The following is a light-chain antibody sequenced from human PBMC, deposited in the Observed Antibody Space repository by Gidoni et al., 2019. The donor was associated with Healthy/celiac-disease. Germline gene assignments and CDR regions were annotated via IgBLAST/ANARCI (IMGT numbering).Light chain of an antibody. J-gene: IGKJ4*01. V-gene: IGKV1-39*01. Sequence: DIQMTQSPSSLSASVGDRVTITCRASQSISSYLNWYQQKPRKGPKLLIYAASSLQSGVPSRFSGSGSGTDVTLTISSLQPEDFATYYCQQSYTPLTFGGGTKVEIK. CDR3: QQSYTPLT. CDR2: AAS. CDR1: QSISSY.